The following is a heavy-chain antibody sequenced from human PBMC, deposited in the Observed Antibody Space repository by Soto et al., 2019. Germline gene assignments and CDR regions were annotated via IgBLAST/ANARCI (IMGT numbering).Heavy chain of an antibody. V-gene: IGHV3-23*01. Sequence: QLLESGGGLVQPGGSLRLSCGASGFTFHTNAMSWVRQPPGRGPEWVSGISGSGSDTYYADSVRGRFSISRDNSENTLYLQMNRLRAEDTAVYYCARVRRSFYLRDAFDFWGQGALVTVSS. J-gene: IGHJ3*01. CDR3: ARVRRSFYLRDAFDF. CDR1: GFTFHTNA. D-gene: IGHD3-10*01. CDR2: ISGSGSDT.